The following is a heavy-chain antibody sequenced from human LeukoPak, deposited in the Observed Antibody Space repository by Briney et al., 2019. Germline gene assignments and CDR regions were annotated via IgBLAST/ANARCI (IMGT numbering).Heavy chain of an antibody. J-gene: IGHJ2*01. Sequence: SATLSLTCTVSGGSISSSSYSWGWIRQPPGKGLVWIGSIYYSGSTYYNPSLKSRVTISVDTSKNQFSLKLSSVTAADTAVYYCARQAYYDSPFDLWGRGTLVTVSS. CDR3: ARQAYYDSPFDL. V-gene: IGHV4-39*01. CDR1: GGSISSSSYS. CDR2: IYYSGST. D-gene: IGHD3-22*01.